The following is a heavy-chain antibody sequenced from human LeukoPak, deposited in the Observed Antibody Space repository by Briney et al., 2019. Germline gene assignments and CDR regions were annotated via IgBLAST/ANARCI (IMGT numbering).Heavy chain of an antibody. J-gene: IGHJ4*02. CDR1: GGSISSSSYY. Sequence: SETLSLTCTVSGGSISSSSYYWGWIRQPPGKGLEWIGSIYYSGSTYYNPSLKSRVTISVDTSRNQFSLKLSSVTAADTAVYYCAIVLVGATTHLFDYWGQGTLVTVSS. CDR2: IYYSGST. D-gene: IGHD1-26*01. CDR3: AIVLVGATTHLFDY. V-gene: IGHV4-39*01.